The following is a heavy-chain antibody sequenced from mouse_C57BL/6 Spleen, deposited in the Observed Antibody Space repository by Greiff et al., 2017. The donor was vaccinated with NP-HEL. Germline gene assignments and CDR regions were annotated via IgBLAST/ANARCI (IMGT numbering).Heavy chain of an antibody. J-gene: IGHJ2*01. Sequence: EVQLQQSGPELVKPGASVKLSCKASGYSFTGYYMNWVKQSPEKSLEWIGEINPSTGGTTYNQKFKAKATLTVDKSSSTAYMQLKSLTSEDSAVYYCARSDSSGYVGENDYWGQGTTLTVSS. V-gene: IGHV1-42*01. CDR3: ARSDSSGYVGENDY. D-gene: IGHD3-2*02. CDR2: INPSTGGT. CDR1: GYSFTGYY.